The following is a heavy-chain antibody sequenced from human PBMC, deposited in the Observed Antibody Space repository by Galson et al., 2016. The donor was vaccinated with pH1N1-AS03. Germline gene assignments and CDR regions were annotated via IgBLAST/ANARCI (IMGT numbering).Heavy chain of an antibody. J-gene: IGHJ4*02. CDR2: INPSSGGT. V-gene: IGHV1-2*02. CDR3: ARGGGSSLDY. Sequence: SVKVSCKASGYTFSAYYMHWVRQAPGQELEWMGWINPSSGGTKYTQKFQGRVTMTRDTSISTAYMELSRLTSDDTAVYFCARGGGSSLDYWGQGTLVPVSS. D-gene: IGHD1-26*01. CDR1: GYTFSAYY.